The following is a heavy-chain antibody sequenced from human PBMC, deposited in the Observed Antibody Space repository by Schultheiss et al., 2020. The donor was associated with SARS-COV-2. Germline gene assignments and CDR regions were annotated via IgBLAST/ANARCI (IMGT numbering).Heavy chain of an antibody. Sequence: TLSLTCTVSGGSMSNYYWSWIRQPPGKALEWLARIDWDDDKRYSPSLKSRLTITKDTSKNQVVLTMTNMDPVDTATYYCARILGGSYYYYGMDVWGQGTTVTVSS. V-gene: IGHV2-70*04. D-gene: IGHD1-26*01. CDR3: ARILGGSYYYYGMDV. CDR2: IDWDDDK. CDR1: GGSMSNYY. J-gene: IGHJ6*02.